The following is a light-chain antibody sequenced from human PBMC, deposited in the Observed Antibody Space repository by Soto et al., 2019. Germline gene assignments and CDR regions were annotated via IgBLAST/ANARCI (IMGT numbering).Light chain of an antibody. CDR3: QQYNNWPPWT. CDR2: GAS. Sequence: EIVMTQSPATLSVSPGERATLSCRASQSVSSNLAWYHQKPGQAPRLLIYGASTRATGIPARFSGSGSGTEFTLTISSLQSEDFAVYYCQQYNNWPPWTFGQGPKVEIK. J-gene: IGKJ1*01. CDR1: QSVSSN. V-gene: IGKV3-15*01.